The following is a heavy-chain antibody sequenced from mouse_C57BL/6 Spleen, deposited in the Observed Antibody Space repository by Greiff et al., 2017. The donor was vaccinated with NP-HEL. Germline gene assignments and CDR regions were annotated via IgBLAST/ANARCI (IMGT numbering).Heavy chain of an antibody. CDR2: INPNNGGT. J-gene: IGHJ3*01. Sequence: VPLPPSGPALVPPGASVKISFPASGYTFPDYYLTLLNQSHGKSLEWIGNINPNNGGTSYNQKFKGKATLTVDKSSSTAYMELRSLTSEDSAVYYCARTGSGSSRFAYWGQGTLVTVSA. CDR1: GYTFPDYY. D-gene: IGHD1-1*01. V-gene: IGHV1-26*01. CDR3: ARTGSGSSRFAY.